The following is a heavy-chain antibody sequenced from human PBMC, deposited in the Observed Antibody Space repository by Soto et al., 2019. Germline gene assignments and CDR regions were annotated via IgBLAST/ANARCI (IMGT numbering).Heavy chain of an antibody. CDR1: GFSLSTTGVG. D-gene: IGHD5-18*01. J-gene: IGHJ4*02. Sequence: QITLKESGPTLVKPTETLTLTCTFSGFSLSTTGVGVGWIRQSPGKALEWLALVYWDDDKRYSPSLKSRLTIIKHTSRNQVVLTMSNMDPVDTATYYCARTNWDTAARSLDYWGQGTLVTVSS. V-gene: IGHV2-5*02. CDR3: ARTNWDTAARSLDY. CDR2: VYWDDDK.